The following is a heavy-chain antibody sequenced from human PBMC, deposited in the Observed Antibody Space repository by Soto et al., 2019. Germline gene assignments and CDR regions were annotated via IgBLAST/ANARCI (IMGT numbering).Heavy chain of an antibody. CDR3: ARDGMVRGQYGMDV. CDR2: MLYSGLT. Sequence: KTSETLSLTCSVSGYSVSSSDYYWAWIRQPPGKGLEWIGSMLYSGLTYYNPSLKSRVTLSVDTSKNQFSVRLNSVTASDTAVYYCARDGMVRGQYGMDVWGQGTTVTVSS. J-gene: IGHJ6*02. D-gene: IGHD3-10*01. V-gene: IGHV4-39*02. CDR1: GYSVSSSDYY.